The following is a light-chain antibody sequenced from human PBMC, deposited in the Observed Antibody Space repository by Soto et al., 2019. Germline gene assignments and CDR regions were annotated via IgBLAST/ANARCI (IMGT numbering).Light chain of an antibody. Sequence: QSVLIQPPSVSGSPGQSVTISCTGTSSDVGSYDYVSWYQQHPGTVPKPMIYNVNTRPSGVPDRFSGSKSGNTASMTISGLQAEDEADYYCSSYTSSSTLEVFGTGTKVTVL. J-gene: IGLJ1*01. V-gene: IGLV2-18*02. CDR2: NVN. CDR1: SSDVGSYDY. CDR3: SSYTSSSTLEV.